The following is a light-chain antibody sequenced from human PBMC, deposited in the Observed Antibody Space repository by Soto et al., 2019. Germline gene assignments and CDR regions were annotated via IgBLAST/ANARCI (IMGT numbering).Light chain of an antibody. J-gene: IGKJ3*01. CDR3: QEDYDLLPIT. CDR1: QSVSSN. CDR2: DAS. V-gene: IGKV3D-15*01. Sequence: IVVTMSPATLSVSKGERATLSCRASQSVSSNLAWYQQKPGQAPRLLIYDASNRATGIPARFSGSGSGTDFTLTISSLDPEDVAVYYWQEDYDLLPITFCGVTIVDI.